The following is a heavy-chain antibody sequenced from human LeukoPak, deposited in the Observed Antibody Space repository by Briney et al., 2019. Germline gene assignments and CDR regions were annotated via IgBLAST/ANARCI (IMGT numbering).Heavy chain of an antibody. V-gene: IGHV3-69-1*02. CDR3: GRAFPPLRTSSAGDL. D-gene: IGHD3-16*01. CDR2: ISGLSTHI. Sequence: PGGSLRLSCSASGFTFSDYDMNWVRQAPGKGLEWVSSISGLSTHIYYGDSVKGRFSISRDNAKNSVYLQMNSLGVEDTAIYYCGRAFPPLRTSSAGDLWGQGILVTVSP. CDR1: GFTFSDYD. J-gene: IGHJ4*02.